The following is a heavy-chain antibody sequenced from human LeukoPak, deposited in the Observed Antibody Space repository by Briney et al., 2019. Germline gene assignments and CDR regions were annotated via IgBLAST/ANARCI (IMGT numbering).Heavy chain of an antibody. D-gene: IGHD3-3*02. CDR1: GFIFSSYW. CDR3: ARGAIRRVDAFDI. Sequence: GGSLRLSCAASGFIFSSYWMSWVRQAPGKGLERVANIKPDGSDKRYVDSVKGRFTISRDNAKNSLYLQMNSLRGDDTAVYYCARGAIRRVDAFDIWGQGTMVTVSS. CDR2: IKPDGSDK. J-gene: IGHJ3*02. V-gene: IGHV3-7*01.